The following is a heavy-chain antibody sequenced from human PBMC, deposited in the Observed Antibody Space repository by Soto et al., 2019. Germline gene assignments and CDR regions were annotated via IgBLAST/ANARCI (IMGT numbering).Heavy chain of an antibody. CDR1: GFTFSSYG. CDR2: ISYEGSNK. J-gene: IGHJ4*02. Sequence: GRSRRLSWAASGFTFSSYGMHWVRHAPGKGREWVAVISYEGSNKSYADSVRGRCTMTRYSSKSTHYRQRNSLRAEDMAMYDCAKSSSDYFLWGQGTRVTVSS. V-gene: IGHV3-30*18. D-gene: IGHD2-2*01. CDR3: AKSSSDYFL.